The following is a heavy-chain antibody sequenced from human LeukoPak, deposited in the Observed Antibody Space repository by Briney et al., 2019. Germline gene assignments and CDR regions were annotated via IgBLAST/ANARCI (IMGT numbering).Heavy chain of an antibody. CDR1: GSSFTSYW. V-gene: IGHV5-51*01. Sequence: GASLQISCKGSGSSFTSYWIGWVRQMPGKGLEWMGIIYPGDSDTRYSPSFQGQVTISADKSISTAYLQWSSLKASDTAMYYCARYGGWSLSGYYYYYMDVWGKGTTVTVSS. CDR3: ARYGGWSLSGYYYYYMDV. J-gene: IGHJ6*03. CDR2: IYPGDSDT. D-gene: IGHD6-19*01.